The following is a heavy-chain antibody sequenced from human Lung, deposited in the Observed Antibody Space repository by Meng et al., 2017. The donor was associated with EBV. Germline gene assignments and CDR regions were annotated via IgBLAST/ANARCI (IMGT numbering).Heavy chain of an antibody. CDR1: GGTFSSYA. CDR3: ARGRYELIWGLFDP. V-gene: IGHV1-2*04. Sequence: QGQLVESGEEVKKPGSSVKVSCKASGGTFSSYAISWVRQAPGQGLEWMGWINPNTGGTKYAQKFQGWVTLTRDTSISTAYMELSRLRSDDTAVYYCARGRYELIWGLFDPWGQGTLVTVSS. CDR2: INPNTGGT. J-gene: IGHJ5*02. D-gene: IGHD1-1*01.